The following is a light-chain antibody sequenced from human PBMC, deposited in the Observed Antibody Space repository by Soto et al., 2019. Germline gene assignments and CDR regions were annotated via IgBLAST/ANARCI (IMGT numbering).Light chain of an antibody. J-gene: IGKJ1*01. CDR2: DAS. CDR3: QQYDNIPRT. CDR1: QEISNY. Sequence: DIPMTQSPSSLSPSVGDRVTITCQASQEISNYLNWYQQKAGKAPKLLIYDASNLETGVPSRFSGSGSGTDFTFTISSLQPEDIATYYCQQYDNIPRTFGQGTKVEIK. V-gene: IGKV1-33*01.